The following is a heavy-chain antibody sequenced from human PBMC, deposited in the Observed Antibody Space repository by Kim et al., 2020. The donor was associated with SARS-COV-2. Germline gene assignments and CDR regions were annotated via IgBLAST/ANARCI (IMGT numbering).Heavy chain of an antibody. CDR3: ARGGGYCSGGSCRPRGWFDP. J-gene: IGHJ5*02. D-gene: IGHD2-15*01. V-gene: IGHV4-34*01. Sequence: RVTISVDTSKNQFSLKLSSVTAADTAVYYCARGGGYCSGGSCRPRGWFDPWGQGTLVTVSS.